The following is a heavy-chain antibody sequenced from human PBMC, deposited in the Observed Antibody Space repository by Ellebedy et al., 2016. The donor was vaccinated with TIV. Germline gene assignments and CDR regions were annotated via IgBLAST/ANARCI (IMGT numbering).Heavy chain of an antibody. CDR1: GGSISSSSYY. V-gene: IGHV4-39*07. J-gene: IGHJ4*02. D-gene: IGHD3-9*01. Sequence: SETLSLXCTVSGGSISSSSYYWGWIRQPPGKGLEWIGSIYYSGSTYYNPSLKSRVTISVDTSKNQFSLKLSSVTAADTAVYYCARVQPNYDILTGYPAVFDYWGQGTLVTVSS. CDR2: IYYSGST. CDR3: ARVQPNYDILTGYPAVFDY.